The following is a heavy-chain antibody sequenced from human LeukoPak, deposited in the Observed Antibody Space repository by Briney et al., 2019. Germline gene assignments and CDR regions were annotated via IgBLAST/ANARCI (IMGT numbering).Heavy chain of an antibody. CDR1: GFTFSDYW. J-gene: IGHJ4*02. V-gene: IGHV3-7*01. D-gene: IGHD6-6*01. Sequence: GESLKISCTASGFTFSDYWMTLVRQAPGKGPEWVANIKQDGSQRYYVDSVRGRFTISRDNAKNSLFLQMNGLRAEDTAVYYCARRGGSSSRRSPIDYWGQGTLVTVSS. CDR2: IKQDGSQR. CDR3: ARRGGSSSRRSPIDY.